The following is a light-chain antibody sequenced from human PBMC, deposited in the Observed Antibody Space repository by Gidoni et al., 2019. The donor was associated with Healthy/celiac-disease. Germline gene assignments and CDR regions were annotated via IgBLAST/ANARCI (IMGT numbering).Light chain of an antibody. J-gene: IGKJ1*01. CDR1: QSVSSIY. V-gene: IGKV3-20*01. CDR3: QQYGSSPTWT. CDR2: GAS. Sequence: EIVLTQSPGTLSLSPGERATLSCRASQSVSSIYLAWYQQKPGQAPRLLIYGASSRATGIPDSFSGSVSGTDFTLTISRLEPEDFAVYYCQQYGSSPTWTFGQGTKVEIK.